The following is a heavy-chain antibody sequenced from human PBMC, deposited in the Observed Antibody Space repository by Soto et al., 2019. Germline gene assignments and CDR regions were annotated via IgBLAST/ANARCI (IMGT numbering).Heavy chain of an antibody. Sequence: QLQLQESGPGLVKPSETLSLTCAVSGGSISSSIYYWGWIRQPPGKGLEWIGSIYYSGSTYHNPSLKSRVTISVDTSKNQFSRKLSSVTAADTALYYCARYCSSTSCPRDGAFDVWGQGTMVTVSS. D-gene: IGHD2-2*01. J-gene: IGHJ3*01. CDR1: GGSISSSIYY. CDR2: IYYSGST. V-gene: IGHV4-39*01. CDR3: ARYCSSTSCPRDGAFDV.